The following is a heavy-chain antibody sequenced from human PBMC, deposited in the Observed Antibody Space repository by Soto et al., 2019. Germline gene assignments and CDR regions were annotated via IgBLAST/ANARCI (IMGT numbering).Heavy chain of an antibody. J-gene: IGHJ4*02. CDR3: AKTDGDGTDYGDYGYY. D-gene: IGHD4-17*01. CDR1: GFTFSSYA. Sequence: EVQLLESGGGLVQPGGSLRLSCAASGFTFSSYAMSWVRQAPGKGLEWVSAISGSGGSTYYADSVKGRFTISRDNSKNTLYLQMNRLRAEDTAVYYCAKTDGDGTDYGDYGYYWGQGTLVTVSS. V-gene: IGHV3-23*01. CDR2: ISGSGGST.